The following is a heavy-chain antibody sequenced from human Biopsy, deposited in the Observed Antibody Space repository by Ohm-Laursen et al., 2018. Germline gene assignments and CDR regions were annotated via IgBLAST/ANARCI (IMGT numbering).Heavy chain of an antibody. Sequence: SLRLSCAASGFTFSSYGMHWVRQAPGKGLEWVAVIWYDGSRQYYADSVKGRFTISRDNSKNTLYLQMNSLRAEDTAVYYCARDGAAGYGLDVWGQGTTVTISS. J-gene: IGHJ6*02. V-gene: IGHV3-33*01. CDR3: ARDGAAGYGLDV. CDR2: IWYDGSRQ. D-gene: IGHD6-25*01. CDR1: GFTFSSYG.